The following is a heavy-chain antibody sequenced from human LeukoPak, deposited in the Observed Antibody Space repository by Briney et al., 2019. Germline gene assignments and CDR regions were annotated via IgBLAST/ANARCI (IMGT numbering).Heavy chain of an antibody. CDR3: ARQSTVAYYFDY. J-gene: IGHJ4*02. V-gene: IGHV4-59*01. CDR2: IYYSGST. CDR1: GGSISSYY. Sequence: SETLSLTCTVCGGSISSYYWSWIRQPPGKGLEWIGYIYYSGSTNYNPSLKSRVTISVDTSKNQFSLKLSSVTAADTAVYYCARQSTVAYYFDYWGQGTLVTVSS. D-gene: IGHD4-23*01.